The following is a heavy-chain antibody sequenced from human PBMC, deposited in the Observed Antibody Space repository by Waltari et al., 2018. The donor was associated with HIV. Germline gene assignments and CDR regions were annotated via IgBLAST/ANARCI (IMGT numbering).Heavy chain of an antibody. D-gene: IGHD1-1*01. Sequence: QVQLEQWGAGLVKPSETLSATCAAYSTSFVTYCWTWVRQAPGKGLEWVGEVKAGGQGFDNPSLKRRVSAFLDAAKRQFSRWLTSATAADTAVYFCVRGPNWQLGGRDVWGRGTTVIVSS. CDR1: STSFVTYC. J-gene: IGHJ6*02. V-gene: IGHV4-34*01. CDR2: VKAGGQG. CDR3: VRGPNWQLGGRDV.